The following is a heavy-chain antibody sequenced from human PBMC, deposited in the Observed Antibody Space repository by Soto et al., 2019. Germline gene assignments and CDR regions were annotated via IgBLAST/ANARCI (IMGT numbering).Heavy chain of an antibody. J-gene: IGHJ5*02. Sequence: ASETLSLTCTVSGGSISSSSYYWGWIRQHPGKGLEWIGSIYYSGSTYYNPSLKSRVTISVDTSKNQFPLKLSSVTAADTAVYYCARYSPELWFGELSWFDPWGQGTLVTVSS. CDR2: IYYSGST. CDR3: ARYSPELWFGELSWFDP. V-gene: IGHV4-39*01. D-gene: IGHD3-10*01. CDR1: GGSISSSSYY.